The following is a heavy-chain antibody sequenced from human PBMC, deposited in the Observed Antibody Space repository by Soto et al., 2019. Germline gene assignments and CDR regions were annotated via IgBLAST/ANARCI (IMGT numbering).Heavy chain of an antibody. V-gene: IGHV3-30*18. CDR1: GFTFSSYG. CDR2: ISDDGSNK. CDR3: ANYCRSTSCFSGRLEH. Sequence: QVQLVESGGGVVQPGRSLRLSCEASGFTFSSYGMHWVRQAPGKGLEWVAVISDDGSNKYYADSVKGRFTISRDNSKNTLYLQMNSLRAEDTAVYYCANYCRSTSCFSGRLEHWGQGTLVTVSS. J-gene: IGHJ4*02. D-gene: IGHD2-2*01.